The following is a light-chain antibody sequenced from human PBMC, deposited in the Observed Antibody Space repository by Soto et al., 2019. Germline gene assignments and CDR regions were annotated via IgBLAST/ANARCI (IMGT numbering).Light chain of an antibody. V-gene: IGLV1-44*01. J-gene: IGLJ1*01. Sequence: QSVLTQPPSASGTPGQRVTISCSGSQSSRRKSVNWYQHLPGTAPKLLTHGNNHRPSGVPDRFSGSKSGTSASLAISGLQPEDEADYCCAAWDDSLNEYVFGDGTKVTVL. CDR2: GNN. CDR1: QSSRRKS. CDR3: AAWDDSLNEYV.